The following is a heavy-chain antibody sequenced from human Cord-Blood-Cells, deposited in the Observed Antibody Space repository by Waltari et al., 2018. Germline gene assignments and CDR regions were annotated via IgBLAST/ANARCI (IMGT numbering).Heavy chain of an antibody. CDR2: IRSKANSYAT. V-gene: IGHV3-73*02. CDR3: TRLVEYDAFDI. D-gene: IGHD3-16*02. Sequence: EVQLVESGGGLVQPGGSLKLSCAASGFTFRCLALHWVRPASGKGLEWVGRIRSKANSYATAYAASVKGRFTISRDDSKNTAYLQMNSLKTEDTAVYYCTRLVEYDAFDIWGQGTMVTVSS. CDR1: GFTFRCLA. J-gene: IGHJ3*02.